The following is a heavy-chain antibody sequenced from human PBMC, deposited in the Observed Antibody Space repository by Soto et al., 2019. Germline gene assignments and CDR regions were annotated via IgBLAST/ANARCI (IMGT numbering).Heavy chain of an antibody. Sequence: QVQLVESGGGVVQPGRSLRLSCAASGFTFSSYAMHWVRQAPGKGLEWVAVISYDGSNKYYADSVKGRFTISRDNSKNTLYLQMNSLRAEDTAVYYCARGSTTYYDFWSGYYTPRDYYYYGMDVW. D-gene: IGHD3-3*01. V-gene: IGHV3-30-3*01. J-gene: IGHJ6*01. CDR3: ARGSTTYYDFWSGYYTPRDYYYYGMDV. CDR1: GFTFSSYA. CDR2: ISYDGSNK.